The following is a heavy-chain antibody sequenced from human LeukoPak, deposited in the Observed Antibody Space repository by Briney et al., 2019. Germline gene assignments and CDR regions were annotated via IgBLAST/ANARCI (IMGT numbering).Heavy chain of an antibody. CDR1: GGSFSGYY. CDR2: INHSGST. CDR3: ARGGSSSWYWSGSWFDP. J-gene: IGHJ5*02. V-gene: IGHV4-34*01. D-gene: IGHD6-13*01. Sequence: SETLSLTCAVYGGSFSGYYWSWIRQPPGKGLEWIGEINHSGSTNYNPSLKSRVTISVDTSKNQFSLKLSSVTAADTAVYYCARGGSSSWYWSGSWFDPWGQGTLVTVSS.